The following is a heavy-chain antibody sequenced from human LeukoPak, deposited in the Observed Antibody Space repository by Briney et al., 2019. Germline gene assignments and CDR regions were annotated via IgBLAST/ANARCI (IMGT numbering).Heavy chain of an antibody. CDR1: GHSISSGYY. Sequence: ETLSLTCTVSGHSISSGYYWGWIRQPPGKGLEWVANIKQDGSEKYYVDSVKGRFTISRDNAKNSLYLQMNSLRAEDTAVYYCARETDYYDSSGLDYWGQGTLVTVSS. V-gene: IGHV3-7*01. CDR3: ARETDYYDSSGLDY. D-gene: IGHD3-22*01. J-gene: IGHJ4*02. CDR2: IKQDGSEK.